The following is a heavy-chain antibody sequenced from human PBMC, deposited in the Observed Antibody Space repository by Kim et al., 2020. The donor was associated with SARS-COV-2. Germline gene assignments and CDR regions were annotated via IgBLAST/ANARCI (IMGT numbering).Heavy chain of an antibody. V-gene: IGHV3-73*01. J-gene: IGHJ6*02. CDR3: ARLVGTTGYYGLDG. Sequence: SASVQGRFANSRDDSKNTAYLQMNSLNSEDSAVYYCARLVGTTGYYGLDGWGQGTTVTVSS. D-gene: IGHD1-26*01.